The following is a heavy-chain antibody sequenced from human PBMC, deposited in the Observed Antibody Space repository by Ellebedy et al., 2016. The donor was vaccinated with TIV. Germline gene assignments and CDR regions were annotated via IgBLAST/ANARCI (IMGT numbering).Heavy chain of an antibody. CDR3: ARVKWELPFDY. CDR1: GYTFTSYA. J-gene: IGHJ4*02. V-gene: IGHV1-46*01. CDR2: INLSDGST. Sequence: AASVKVSCKASGYTFTSYAMHWVRQAPGQGLEWMGRINLSDGSTSYAQKFQGRVTMTRDTSTSTVYMELSSLRSEDPAVYYCARVKWELPFDYWGQGTLVTVSS. D-gene: IGHD1-26*01.